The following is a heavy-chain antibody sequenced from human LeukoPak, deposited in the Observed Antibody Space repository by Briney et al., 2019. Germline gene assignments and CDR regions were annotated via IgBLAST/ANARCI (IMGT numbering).Heavy chain of an antibody. CDR1: GFTFNNYA. D-gene: IGHD4-23*01. Sequence: PGGSLRLSCAASGFTFNNYAMSWVRQAPGKGLEWVSGLSGSGGSTYQADSVKGRFTISRDNSKNTLYLQMNSLRAEDTAVYYCAKDLKLLYYMDVWGKGTTVTVSS. CDR2: LSGSGGST. J-gene: IGHJ6*03. CDR3: AKDLKLLYYMDV. V-gene: IGHV3-23*01.